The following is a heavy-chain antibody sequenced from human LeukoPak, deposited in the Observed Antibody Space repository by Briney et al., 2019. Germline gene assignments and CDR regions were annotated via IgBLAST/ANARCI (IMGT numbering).Heavy chain of an antibody. V-gene: IGHV3-23*01. CDR3: AKNLRVVVITSGTSDAFDI. CDR2: ISGSGGST. Sequence: PGGSLRLSCAASGFTFSSYAMSWVRQAPGKGLEWVSAISGSGGSTYYADSVKGRFTISRDNSKNTLYLQMNSLRAEDTAVYYCAKNLRVVVITSGTSDAFDIWGQGTMVTVSS. J-gene: IGHJ3*02. D-gene: IGHD3-22*01. CDR1: GFTFSSYA.